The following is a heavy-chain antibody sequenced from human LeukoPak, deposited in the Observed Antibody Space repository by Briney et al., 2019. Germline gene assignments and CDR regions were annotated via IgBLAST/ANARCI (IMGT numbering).Heavy chain of an antibody. CDR1: SASISSDY. CDR2: IYYSGRT. J-gene: IGHJ4*02. D-gene: IGHD6-19*01. V-gene: IGHV4-59*01. CDR3: AKGSGWYYY. Sequence: SETLSLTCTVSSASISSDYWSWIRQPPGKGLEWIGSIYYSGRTNYNPSLESRVTISVDPSKNQFSLQLTSVTAADTAVYYCAKGSGWYYYWGQGPLVTVSS.